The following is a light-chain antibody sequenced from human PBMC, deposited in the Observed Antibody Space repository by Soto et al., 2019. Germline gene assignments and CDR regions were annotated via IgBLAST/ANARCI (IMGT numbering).Light chain of an antibody. Sequence: AIRMTQSPSSFSASTGDRVTITCRASQGISSYLAWYQQKPGKAPKLLIYAASTLQSGVPSRFSGSGSVTDFTLTISCLQSEDFATYYCQQYYSYPRTFGEGTQVDIK. CDR3: QQYYSYPRT. CDR1: QGISSY. CDR2: AAS. V-gene: IGKV1-8*01. J-gene: IGKJ1*01.